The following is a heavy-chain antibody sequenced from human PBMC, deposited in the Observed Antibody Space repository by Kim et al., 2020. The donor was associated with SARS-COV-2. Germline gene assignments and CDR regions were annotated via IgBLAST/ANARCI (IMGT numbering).Heavy chain of an antibody. CDR1: GFTFSSYA. Sequence: GGSLRLSCVASGFTFSSYAMSWVRQAPGKGLECVANIKQDGSEKYYIDSVKGRITISRDNAKNLMYLQMSGLRAEDTAVYYCARDIRGTWFDPWGQGTLV. J-gene: IGHJ5*02. CDR2: IKQDGSEK. CDR3: ARDIRGTWFDP. V-gene: IGHV3-7*01. D-gene: IGHD3-16*01.